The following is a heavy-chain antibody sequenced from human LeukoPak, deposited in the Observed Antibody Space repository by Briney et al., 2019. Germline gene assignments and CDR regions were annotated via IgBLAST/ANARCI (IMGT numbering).Heavy chain of an antibody. CDR3: ARQSLSYYYGSGSYRHYYYYYMDV. CDR1: GGTFSSYA. J-gene: IGHJ6*03. Sequence: ASVKVSCKASGGTFSSYAISWVRQAPGQGLEWMGGIIPIFGTANYAQKFQGRVTITADESTSTAYMELSSLRSEDTAVYYCARQSLSYYYGSGSYRHYYYYYMDVWGKGTTVTVSS. CDR2: IIPIFGTA. D-gene: IGHD3-10*01. V-gene: IGHV1-69*13.